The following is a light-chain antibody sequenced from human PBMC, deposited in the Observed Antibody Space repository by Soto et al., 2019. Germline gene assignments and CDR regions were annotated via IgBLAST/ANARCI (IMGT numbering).Light chain of an antibody. Sequence: QSALTQPASVSGSPGPSITISCTGTSSDVGGYNYVSWYQHHPGKDPKLMIYEVSNRPSGVSNRFSGSKSGNTASLTISGLQAEDEADYYCSSYTSSSTLLVFGGGTKLTVL. CDR3: SSYTSSSTLLV. V-gene: IGLV2-14*01. CDR2: EVS. CDR1: SSDVGGYNY. J-gene: IGLJ2*01.